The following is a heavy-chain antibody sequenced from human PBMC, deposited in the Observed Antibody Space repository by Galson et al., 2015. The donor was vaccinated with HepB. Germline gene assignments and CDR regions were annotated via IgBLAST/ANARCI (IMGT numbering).Heavy chain of an antibody. CDR1: GFTFSSYG. V-gene: IGHV3-33*01. J-gene: IGHJ4*02. D-gene: IGHD3-10*01. CDR3: ARGDYSQGLDY. Sequence: SLRLSCAASGFTFSSYGMHWVRQAPGKGLEWVAVIWYNGNNKYYADSVKGRFTISRDNSKNTLYLQMNSLRAEDTAVYYCARGDYSQGLDYWGQGTLVTVSS. CDR2: IWYNGNNK.